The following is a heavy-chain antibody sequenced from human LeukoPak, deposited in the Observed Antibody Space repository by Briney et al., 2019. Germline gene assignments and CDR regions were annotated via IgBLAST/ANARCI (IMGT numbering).Heavy chain of an antibody. V-gene: IGHV3-49*03. Sequence: GVLRLSCTASGFTFGDYAMSWFRQAPGKGLEWVGFIRNKAYGGTTKYAASVKGRFTISRDDSKSIGYLQMNSLKTEDTAVYYCTRGEVVSEYWGQGTLVAVYS. CDR3: TRGEVVSEY. J-gene: IGHJ4*02. D-gene: IGHD2-15*01. CDR2: IRNKAYGGTT. CDR1: GFTFGDYA.